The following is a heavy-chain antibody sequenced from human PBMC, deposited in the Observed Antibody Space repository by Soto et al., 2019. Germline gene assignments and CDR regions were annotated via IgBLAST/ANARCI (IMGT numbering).Heavy chain of an antibody. CDR2: INHSGST. Sequence: QVQLQQWGAGLLKPSETLSLTCAVYGGSFSGYYWSWIRQPPGKGLEWIGEINHSGSTNYNPSLKSRVTISVDTSKNQFSLKLSSVTAADTAVYYCARGSAAVGAKGVYFDYWGQGTLVTVSS. CDR1: GGSFSGYY. V-gene: IGHV4-34*01. J-gene: IGHJ4*02. CDR3: ARGSAAVGAKGVYFDY. D-gene: IGHD1-26*01.